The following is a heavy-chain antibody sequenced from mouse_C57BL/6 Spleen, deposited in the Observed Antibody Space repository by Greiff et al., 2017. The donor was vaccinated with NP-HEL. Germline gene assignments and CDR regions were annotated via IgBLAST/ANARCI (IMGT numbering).Heavy chain of an antibody. CDR2: ISDGGSYT. Sequence: EVKLVESGGGLVKPGGSLKLSCAASGFTFSSYAMSWVRQTPEKRLEWVATISDGGSYTYYPDNVKGRFTISRDNAKNNLYLQMSHLKSEDTAMYYCARDRGLRFDYWGQGTTLTVSS. CDR1: GFTFSSYA. D-gene: IGHD1-1*01. J-gene: IGHJ2*01. V-gene: IGHV5-4*01. CDR3: ARDRGLRFDY.